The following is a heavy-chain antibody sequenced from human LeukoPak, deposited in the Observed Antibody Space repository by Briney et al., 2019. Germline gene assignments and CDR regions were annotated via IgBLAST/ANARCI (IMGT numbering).Heavy chain of an antibody. Sequence: ASVKVSCKASGYTFTGYYMHWVRQAPGQGLEWMGWINPNSGGTNYAQKFQGRVTMTRDTSISTAYMELSRLRSDDTAVYYCARAASTGTTFYYYYYMDVWGKGTTVTISS. CDR1: GYTFTGYY. V-gene: IGHV1-2*02. CDR2: INPNSGGT. J-gene: IGHJ6*03. CDR3: ARAASTGTTFYYYYYMDV. D-gene: IGHD1-1*01.